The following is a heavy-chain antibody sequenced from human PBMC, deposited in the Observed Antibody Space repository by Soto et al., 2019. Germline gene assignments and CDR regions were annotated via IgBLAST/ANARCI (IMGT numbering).Heavy chain of an antibody. V-gene: IGHV1-69*01. CDR1: GGSFSDFA. CDR3: ARGGIVAVPAALSSYDDYPNYRFDS. D-gene: IGHD6-25*01. Sequence: QVQLAQSGAEVRKPGSSVKVSCRASGGSFSDFAFSWVRQAPGQGLEWMGGTIPMFAATKYAQRFQGRITINADPSTRTVYLALSSLTSDDSAVYYCARGGIVAVPAALSSYDDYPNYRFDSWGQGTLVSVSS. J-gene: IGHJ4*02. CDR2: TIPMFAAT.